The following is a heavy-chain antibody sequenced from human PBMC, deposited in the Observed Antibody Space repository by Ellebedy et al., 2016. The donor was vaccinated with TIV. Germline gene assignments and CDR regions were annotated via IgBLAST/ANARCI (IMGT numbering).Heavy chain of an antibody. CDR2: INPHSGVT. J-gene: IGHJ6*02. D-gene: IGHD2/OR15-2a*01. Sequence: AASVKVSCKASGYTFTAYYMHWVRQAPGQGLEWMGWINPHSGVTNYAQKFDGWVTMTREPSISTAYMELRRLRSDDTAVYYWARDREASMASYYYPGMDVWGQGTTVTVSS. V-gene: IGHV1-2*04. CDR1: GYTFTAYY. CDR3: ARDREASMASYYYPGMDV.